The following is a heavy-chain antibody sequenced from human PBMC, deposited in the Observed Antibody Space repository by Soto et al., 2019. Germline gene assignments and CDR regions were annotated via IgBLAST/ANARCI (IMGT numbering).Heavy chain of an antibody. CDR1: GGSISSGGYY. CDR2: IYYSGST. D-gene: IGHD5-12*01. Sequence: SETLSLTCTVSGGSISSGGYYWSWIRQHPGKGLEWIGYIYYSGSTYYNPSLKSRVTISVDTSKNQFSLKLSSVTAADTAVYYCATTVNDGGYDYYFDYWGQGTLVTVSS. CDR3: ATTVNDGGYDYYFDY. J-gene: IGHJ4*02. V-gene: IGHV4-31*03.